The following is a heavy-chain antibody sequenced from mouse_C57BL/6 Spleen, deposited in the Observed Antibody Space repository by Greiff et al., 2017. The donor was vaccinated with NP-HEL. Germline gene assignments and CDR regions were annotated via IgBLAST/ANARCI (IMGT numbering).Heavy chain of an antibody. J-gene: IGHJ4*01. CDR2: ISSGSSTI. CDR3: ARHGYYDYLYYAMDY. CDR1: GFTFSDYG. V-gene: IGHV5-17*01. D-gene: IGHD2-4*01. Sequence: EVHLVESGGGLVKPGGSLKLSCAASGFTFSDYGMHWVRQAPEKGLEWVAYISSGSSTIYYADTVKGRFTISRDNAKNTLFLQMTSLRSEDTAMYYCARHGYYDYLYYAMDYWGQGTSVTVSS.